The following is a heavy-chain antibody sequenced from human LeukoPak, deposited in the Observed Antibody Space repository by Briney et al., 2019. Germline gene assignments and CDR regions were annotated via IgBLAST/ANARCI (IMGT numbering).Heavy chain of an antibody. J-gene: IGHJ5*02. D-gene: IGHD2-15*01. CDR2: IYHSGST. CDR3: ARVFNIVVVVAARGRWFDP. Sequence: SETLSLTCTVSGGSISSSSYYWGWIRQPPGKGLEWIGSIYHSGSTYYNPSLKSRVTISVDTSKNQFSLKLSSVTAADTAVYYCARVFNIVVVVAARGRWFDPWGQGTLVTVSS. V-gene: IGHV4-39*07. CDR1: GGSISSSSYY.